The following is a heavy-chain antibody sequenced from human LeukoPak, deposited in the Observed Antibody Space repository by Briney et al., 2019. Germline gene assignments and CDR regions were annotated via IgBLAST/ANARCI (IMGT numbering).Heavy chain of an antibody. CDR3: ARPYSSSWYGDAFDI. J-gene: IGHJ3*02. Sequence: SETLSLTCTVSGGSISSYYWSWIRQPAGKGLEWIGRIYTSGSTNYNPSLKSRVTMSVDTSKNQFSLKLSSVTAADTAVYYCARPYSSSWYGDAFDIWGQGTMVTVSS. CDR2: IYTSGST. V-gene: IGHV4-4*07. D-gene: IGHD6-13*01. CDR1: GGSISSYY.